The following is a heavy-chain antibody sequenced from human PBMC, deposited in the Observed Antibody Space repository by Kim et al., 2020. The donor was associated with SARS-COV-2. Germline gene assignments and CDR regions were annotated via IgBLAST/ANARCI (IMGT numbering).Heavy chain of an antibody. Sequence: GSLRLSCAASGFTFSSYTMTWVRQAPGKGLEWVSVIYSGGTSTYYADFVKGRFTISRDNSKNTLYLQMNSLRAEDTAVYYCAKGGNRNVFPAYFDYWGQGTLVTVSS. J-gene: IGHJ4*02. CDR2: IYSGGTST. V-gene: IGHV3-23*03. CDR1: GFTFSSYT. D-gene: IGHD2-21*01. CDR3: AKGGNRNVFPAYFDY.